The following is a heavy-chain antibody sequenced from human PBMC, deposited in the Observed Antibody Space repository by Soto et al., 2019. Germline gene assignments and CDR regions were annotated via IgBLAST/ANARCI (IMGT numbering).Heavy chain of an antibody. V-gene: IGHV3-33*01. CDR2: IWYDGSNK. Sequence: PGGSLRLSCAASGFTFSSYGMHWVRQAPGKGLEWVAVIWYDGSNKYYADSVKGRFTISRDNSKNTLYLQMNSLRAEDTAVYYCARADSSGYYQVDYWGQGTLVTVSS. CDR3: ARADSSGYYQVDY. CDR1: GFTFSSYG. D-gene: IGHD3-22*01. J-gene: IGHJ4*02.